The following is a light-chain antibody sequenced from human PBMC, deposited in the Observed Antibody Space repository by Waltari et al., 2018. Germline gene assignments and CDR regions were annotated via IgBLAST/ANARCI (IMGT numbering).Light chain of an antibody. J-gene: IGLJ1*01. CDR2: EVS. V-gene: IGLV2-14*01. Sequence: QSALTQPASVSRSPGQSIAISCTGTSSDVGVHNSVSWYQQHPGKAPKLMIYEVSNRPSGVSNRFSGSKSGNTASLTISGLQAEDEADYYCCSYTSNSFSYVFGTGTKVTVL. CDR1: SSDVGVHNS. CDR3: CSYTSNSFSYV.